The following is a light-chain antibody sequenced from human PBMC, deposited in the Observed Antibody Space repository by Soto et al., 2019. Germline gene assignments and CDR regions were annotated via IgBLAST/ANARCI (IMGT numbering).Light chain of an antibody. CDR3: QQYSKWPLT. V-gene: IGKV3-15*01. J-gene: IGKJ4*01. CDR1: QSVSSN. Sequence: EIVVTQSPATLSVSPGERATLSCRASQSVSSNLAWYQQKPGQAPRLLIYHASTRATGIPARFSGSGSGTYFTLTISSLQSEDFAVYYCQQYSKWPLTFGGGTKVEIK. CDR2: HAS.